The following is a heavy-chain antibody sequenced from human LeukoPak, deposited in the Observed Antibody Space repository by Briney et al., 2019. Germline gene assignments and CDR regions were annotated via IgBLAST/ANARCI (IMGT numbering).Heavy chain of an antibody. Sequence: GGSLRLSCAASGFTVSAYAMAWVRQAPGKGLEWVSTIYDDNTYYADSVKGRFAISTDNSKNTLYLQMNSLRDEDTAVYYCAKDQRWESPHYLDSWGQGTLVTVSS. CDR1: GFTVSAYA. CDR3: AKDQRWESPHYLDS. J-gene: IGHJ4*02. D-gene: IGHD1-26*01. CDR2: IYDDNT. V-gene: IGHV3-23*01.